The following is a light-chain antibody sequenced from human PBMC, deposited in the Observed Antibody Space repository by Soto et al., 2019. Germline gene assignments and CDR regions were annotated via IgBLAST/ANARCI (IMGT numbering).Light chain of an antibody. Sequence: DIVMTQSPDSLAVSLGERATINCKSSQSVLYSSNNKNYLAWYQQKPGQPPKLLIYWASTRESGVPDRFSGSGSRTDFALTISSLLAEDVAIYFFQKDSSPPHNLGLGTKLEIK. CDR1: QSVLYSSNNKNY. J-gene: IGKJ2*01. CDR3: QKDSSPPHN. CDR2: WAS. V-gene: IGKV4-1*01.